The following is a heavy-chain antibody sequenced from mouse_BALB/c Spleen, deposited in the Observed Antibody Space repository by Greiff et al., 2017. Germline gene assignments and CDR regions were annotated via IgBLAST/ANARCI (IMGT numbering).Heavy chain of an antibody. Sequence: QVQLQQPGAELVKPGASVKLSCKASGYTFTSYWMHWVKQRPGQGLEWIGEIDPSDSYTNYNQKFKGKATLTVDKSSSTAYMQLSSLTSEDSAVYYCARGYLWGQGTLVTVSA. CDR2: IDPSDSYT. CDR1: GYTFTSYW. CDR3: ARGYL. J-gene: IGHJ3*01. V-gene: IGHV1-69*02. D-gene: IGHD1-2*01.